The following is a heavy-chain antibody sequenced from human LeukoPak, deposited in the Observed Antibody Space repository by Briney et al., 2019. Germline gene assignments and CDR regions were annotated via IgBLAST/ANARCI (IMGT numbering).Heavy chain of an antibody. J-gene: IGHJ4*02. D-gene: IGHD3-22*01. CDR3: ASWDYDNNGRHLD. V-gene: IGHV3-30*02. Sequence: GGSLRLSCEASGFTFRTYGMHWVRQAPGKGLEWVAFIRYDGSNKYYADSVKGRFTISRDNSKNTLDLQMNSLRAEDTAVYYCASWDYDNNGRHLDWGQGTLVTVSS. CDR2: IRYDGSNK. CDR1: GFTFRTYG.